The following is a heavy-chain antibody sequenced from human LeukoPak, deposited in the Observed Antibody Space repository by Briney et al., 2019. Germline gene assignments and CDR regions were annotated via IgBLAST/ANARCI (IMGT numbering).Heavy chain of an antibody. Sequence: SQTLSLTCTVSGGSISSGGYYWSWIRQPPGKGLEWIGYINHSGSTYYNPSLKSRVTISVDRSKNQFSLKLSSVTAADTAVYYSARDLEQQLVRGTTYWFDPWGQGTLVTVSS. CDR1: GGSISSGGYY. CDR3: ARDLEQQLVRGTTYWFDP. J-gene: IGHJ5*02. V-gene: IGHV4-30-2*01. CDR2: INHSGST. D-gene: IGHD6-13*01.